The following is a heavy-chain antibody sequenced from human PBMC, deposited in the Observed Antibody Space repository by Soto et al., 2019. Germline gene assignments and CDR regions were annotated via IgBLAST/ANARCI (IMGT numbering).Heavy chain of an antibody. CDR2: IKRKTDGGTT. J-gene: IGHJ3*02. CDR1: GFTFSNAW. V-gene: IGHV3-15*01. D-gene: IGHD3-16*01. CDR3: TTDRYDANGFDI. Sequence: GGSLRLSCAASGFTFSNAWMSWVRQAPGKGLEWVGHIKRKTDGGTTDYAAPVKGRFTISRDDPRNTLYLQMNSLKTEDTAVYYCTTDRYDANGFDIWGQGTMVTVSS.